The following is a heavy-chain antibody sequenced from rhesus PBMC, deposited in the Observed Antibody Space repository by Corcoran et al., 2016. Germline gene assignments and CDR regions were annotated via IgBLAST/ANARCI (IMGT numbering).Heavy chain of an antibody. D-gene: IGHD1-26*01. Sequence: EVQLVESGGGLAKPGGSLRLSCAASGFSFSDYYMYWVRQASGKGLEWVSGISYTGGSTYYADSLKGRFTISRENAKNTLYLQMDSLRAEDTAVYYCARDSITGTTRYGLDSWGQGVVVTVSS. V-gene: IGHV3S18*01. CDR2: ISYTGGST. J-gene: IGHJ6*01. CDR1: GFSFSDYY. CDR3: ARDSITGTTRYGLDS.